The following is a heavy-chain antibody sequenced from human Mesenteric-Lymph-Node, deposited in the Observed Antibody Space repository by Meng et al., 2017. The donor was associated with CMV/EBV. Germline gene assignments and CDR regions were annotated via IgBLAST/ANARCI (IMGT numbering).Heavy chain of an antibody. CDR1: GGTFRTHA. D-gene: IGHD3-10*01. Sequence: GGTFRTHAFRWMRQAPGQGLGWMGGIIPIFGPANYAQTLKDRVTITADESTTTVYMELSSLRSEDTALYYCATDYSGSGSFYNALFYWGQGTLVTVSS. J-gene: IGHJ4*02. CDR3: ATDYSGSGSFYNALFY. V-gene: IGHV1-69*01. CDR2: IIPIFGPA.